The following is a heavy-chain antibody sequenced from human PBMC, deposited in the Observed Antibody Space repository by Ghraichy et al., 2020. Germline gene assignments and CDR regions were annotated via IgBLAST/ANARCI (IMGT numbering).Heavy chain of an antibody. CDR1: GFTFSSYA. J-gene: IGHJ5*02. CDR3: AKDRPNYCSSTSCYGWRWFDP. D-gene: IGHD2-2*01. CDR2: ISGSGGST. V-gene: IGHV3-23*01. Sequence: ESLNISCAASGFTFSSYAMSWVRQAPGKGLEWVSAISGSGGSTYYADSVKGRFTISRDNSKNTLYLQMNSLRAEDTAVYYCAKDRPNYCSSTSCYGWRWFDPWGQGTLVTVSS.